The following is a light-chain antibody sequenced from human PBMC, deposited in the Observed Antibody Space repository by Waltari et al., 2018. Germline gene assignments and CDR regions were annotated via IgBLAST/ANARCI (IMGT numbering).Light chain of an antibody. CDR1: SSDVGAYNY. V-gene: IGLV2-8*01. Sequence: SGLTQAPSASGSPGQSVTISCTGTSSDVGAYNYVSWYQQHPGKGPKVIIYEVNKRPSGVPERFSGSKSGNTASLTVSGLQAEDEADYYCSSYAGSNNFVFGSGTTVTVL. CDR2: EVN. CDR3: SSYAGSNNFV. J-gene: IGLJ1*01.